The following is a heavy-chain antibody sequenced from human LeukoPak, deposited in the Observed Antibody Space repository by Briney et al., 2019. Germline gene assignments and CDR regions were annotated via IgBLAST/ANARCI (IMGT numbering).Heavy chain of an antibody. V-gene: IGHV4-34*01. Sequence: SETLSLTCAVYGGSFSGYYWSWIRQPPGKGLEWIGEINHSGSTNYNPSLKSRVTISVDTSKNQFSLKLSSVTAADTAVYYCARHLYSGSYGYWGQGTLVTVSS. CDR1: GGSFSGYY. CDR2: INHSGST. J-gene: IGHJ4*02. D-gene: IGHD1-26*01. CDR3: ARHLYSGSYGY.